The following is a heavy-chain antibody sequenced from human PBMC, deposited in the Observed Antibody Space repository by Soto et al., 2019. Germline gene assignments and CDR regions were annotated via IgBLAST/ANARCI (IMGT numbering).Heavy chain of an antibody. CDR3: ARDGKYYDFWSGYYMMYFDY. V-gene: IGHV1-18*01. Sequence: QVQLVQSGAEVKKPGASVKVSCKASGYTFTSYGISWVRQAPGQGLEWMGWIRAYNGNTNYAQKLQGRVTMTTDTSTSTAYMELRSLRSDDTAVYYCARDGKYYDFWSGYYMMYFDYWGQGTLVTVSS. CDR1: GYTFTSYG. J-gene: IGHJ4*02. CDR2: IRAYNGNT. D-gene: IGHD3-3*01.